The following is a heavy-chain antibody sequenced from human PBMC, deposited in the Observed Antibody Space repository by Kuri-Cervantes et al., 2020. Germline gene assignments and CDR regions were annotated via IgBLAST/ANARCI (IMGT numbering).Heavy chain of an antibody. Sequence: ASVKVSCKASGYTFTSYGISWVRQAPGQGLEWMGWISAYNGNTNYAQKLQGRVTMTTDTSTSTAYMELSSLRSEDTAVYYCARAGLGNVHYYYYMDVWGKGTTVTVSS. V-gene: IGHV1-18*01. CDR3: ARAGLGNVHYYYYMDV. D-gene: IGHD7-27*01. J-gene: IGHJ6*03. CDR1: GYTFTSYG. CDR2: ISAYNGNT.